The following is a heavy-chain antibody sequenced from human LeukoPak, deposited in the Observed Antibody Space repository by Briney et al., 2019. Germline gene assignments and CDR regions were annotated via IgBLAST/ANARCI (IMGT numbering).Heavy chain of an antibody. CDR1: GYTFTGYY. Sequence: ASVKVSCKASGYTFTGYYMHWVRQAPGQGLEWMGIINPSGGSTSYAQKFQGRVTMTRDTSTSTVYMELSSLRSEDTAVYYCARDVRDYGDYRAQDYWGQGTLVTVSS. J-gene: IGHJ4*02. D-gene: IGHD4-17*01. CDR3: ARDVRDYGDYRAQDY. CDR2: INPSGGST. V-gene: IGHV1-46*01.